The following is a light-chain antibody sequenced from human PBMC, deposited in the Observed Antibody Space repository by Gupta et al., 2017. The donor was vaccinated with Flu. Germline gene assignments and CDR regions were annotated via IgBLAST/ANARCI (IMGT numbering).Light chain of an antibody. J-gene: IGKJ1*01. Sequence: YVLSSPVGARVTITCRASQGVSTYVICFQHKPGNAPKLPIAASTSLRGGVPKRFKGRGSETHCTLTITDLQPEDFSTYYCLQAYRTDPRTFGQGTRV. CDR2: AST. V-gene: IGKV1-39*01. CDR1: QGVSTY. CDR3: LQAYRTDPRT.